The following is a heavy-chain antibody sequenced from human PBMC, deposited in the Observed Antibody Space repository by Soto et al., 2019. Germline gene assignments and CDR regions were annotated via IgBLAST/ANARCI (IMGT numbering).Heavy chain of an antibody. CDR3: ARVTGRAIFGVVEDDAFDI. J-gene: IGHJ3*02. CDR1: GYTFTSYG. Sequence: GAPVKVSCKASGYTFTSYGISWVRQAPGQGLEWMGWISAYNGNTNYAQKLQGRVTMTTDTSTSTAYMELRSLRSDDTAVYYCARVTGRAIFGVVEDDAFDIWGQGTMVTVSS. D-gene: IGHD3-3*01. V-gene: IGHV1-18*01. CDR2: ISAYNGNT.